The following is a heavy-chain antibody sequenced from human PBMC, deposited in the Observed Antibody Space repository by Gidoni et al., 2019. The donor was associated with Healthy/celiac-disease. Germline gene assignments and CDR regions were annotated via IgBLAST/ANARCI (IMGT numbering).Heavy chain of an antibody. J-gene: IGHJ4*02. V-gene: IGHV4-39*01. CDR2: IYCSGST. CDR1: GGSISSSSYY. Sequence: QLQLQESGPGLVKPSETLSLPCTVSGGSISSSSYYWGWIRQPPGKGLEWIGSIYCSGSTYYNPSLKSRVTISVDTSKNQFSLKLSSVTAADTAVYYCARSTEVIYWGQGTLVTVSS. CDR3: ARSTEVIY.